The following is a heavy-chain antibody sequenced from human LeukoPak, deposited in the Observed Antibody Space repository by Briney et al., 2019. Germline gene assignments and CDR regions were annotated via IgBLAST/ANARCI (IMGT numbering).Heavy chain of an antibody. D-gene: IGHD5-18*01. CDR3: ARDRTAMAREPVYFDY. V-gene: IGHV4-61*02. J-gene: IGHJ4*02. CDR2: IYTSGST. CDR1: GGSISSGSYY. Sequence: PSETLSLTCTVSGGSISSGSYYWSWIRQPAGKGLEWIGRIYTSGSTNYNPSLKSRVTISVDTSKNQSSLKLSSVTAADTAVYYCARDRTAMAREPVYFDYWGQGTLVTVSS.